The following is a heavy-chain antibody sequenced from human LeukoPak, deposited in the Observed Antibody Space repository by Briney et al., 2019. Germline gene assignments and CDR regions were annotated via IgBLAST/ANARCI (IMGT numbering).Heavy chain of an antibody. J-gene: IGHJ5*02. V-gene: IGHV1-69*13. CDR3: AREQDYYDSSGYSNWFDP. CDR1: GGTFSSYA. Sequence: ASVKVSCKASGGTFSSYAISWVRQAPGQGLEWMGGIIPFFGTANYAQKFQGRVTITADESTSTAYMELSSLRSEDTAVYYCAREQDYYDSSGYSNWFDPWGQGALVTVSS. CDR2: IIPFFGTA. D-gene: IGHD3-22*01.